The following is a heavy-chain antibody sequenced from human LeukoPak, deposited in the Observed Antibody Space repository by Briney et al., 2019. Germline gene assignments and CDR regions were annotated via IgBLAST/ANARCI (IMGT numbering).Heavy chain of an antibody. J-gene: IGHJ4*02. CDR2: INHSGST. CDR1: GGSFSGYY. D-gene: IGHD5-18*01. Sequence: SETLSLTCAVYGGSFSGYYWSWIRQPPGKGLEWIGEINHSGSTNYNPSLKSRVTISVDTSKDQFSPKLSSVTAADTAVYYCARKGNSYGYNYWGQGTLVTVSS. V-gene: IGHV4-34*01. CDR3: ARKGNSYGYNY.